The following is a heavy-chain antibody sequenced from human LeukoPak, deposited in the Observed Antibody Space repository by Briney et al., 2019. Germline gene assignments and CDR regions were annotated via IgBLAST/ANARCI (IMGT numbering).Heavy chain of an antibody. D-gene: IGHD1-14*01. J-gene: IGHJ6*02. Sequence: PGGSLRLSCAASGFTFSDYYMNWIRQAPGKGLEWVSSISSSSSYTNYADSVKGRFTISRDNAKNSLYLQMNSLRAEDTAVYYCARVSGPSNYYYYYGMDVWGQGTTVTVSS. V-gene: IGHV3-11*06. CDR1: GFTFSDYY. CDR2: ISSSSSYT. CDR3: ARVSGPSNYYYYYGMDV.